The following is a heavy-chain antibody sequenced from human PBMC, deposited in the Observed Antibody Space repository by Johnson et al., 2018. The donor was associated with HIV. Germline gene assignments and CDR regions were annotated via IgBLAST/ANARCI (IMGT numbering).Heavy chain of an antibody. CDR1: GFTFSDAW. CDR2: IRSKAYGGTT. J-gene: IGHJ3*02. V-gene: IGHV3-49*04. Sequence: VQLVESGGGLVKPGGSLALSCAASGFTFSDAWMSWVRQAPGKGLEWVGFIRSKAYGGTTEYAASVKGRLTISRDDSKNIVYLQMNSLKTEDTGVYYCTRGGITIFGVVDAFDIWGQGTMITVSS. D-gene: IGHD3-3*01. CDR3: TRGGITIFGVVDAFDI.